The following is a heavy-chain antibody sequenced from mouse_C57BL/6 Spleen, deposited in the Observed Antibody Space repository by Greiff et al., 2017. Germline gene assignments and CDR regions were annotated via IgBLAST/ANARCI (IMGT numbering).Heavy chain of an antibody. CDR3: ARERTTVVGAMDY. CDR1: GFTFSDYY. Sequence: EVKLVESEGGLVQPGSSMKLSCTASGFTFSDYYMAWVRQVPEKGLEWVANINYDGSSTYYLDSLKSRFIISRDNAKNILYLQMSSLKSEDTATYYCARERTTVVGAMDYWGQGTSVTVSS. J-gene: IGHJ4*01. CDR2: INYDGSST. V-gene: IGHV5-16*01. D-gene: IGHD1-1*01.